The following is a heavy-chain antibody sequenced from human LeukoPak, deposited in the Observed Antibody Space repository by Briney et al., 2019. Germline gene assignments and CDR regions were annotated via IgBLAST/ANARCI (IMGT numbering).Heavy chain of an antibody. V-gene: IGHV4-34*08. J-gene: IGHJ5*02. Sequence: GSLRLSCAASGFTFSSYAMSWVRQPPGKGPEWIGEINHSGSTNYNPSLKSRVTISVDTSKNQFSLKLSSVTAADTAVYYCAGITMVRGVITDNWFDPWGQGTLVTVSS. CDR3: AGITMVRGVITDNWFDP. CDR2: INHSGST. CDR1: GFTFSSYA. D-gene: IGHD3-10*01.